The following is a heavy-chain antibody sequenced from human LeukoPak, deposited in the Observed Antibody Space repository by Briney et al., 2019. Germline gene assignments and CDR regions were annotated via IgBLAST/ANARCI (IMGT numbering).Heavy chain of an antibody. V-gene: IGHV1-2*02. J-gene: IGHJ6*03. D-gene: IGHD6-13*01. Sequence: ASVKVSCKASGYTFTGYYMHWVRQAPGQGLEWMGWINPNSGGTNYAQKFQGRVTMTRDTSISTAYMELSRLRSDDTAVYYCARGEGRSSWYLFYYYYMDVWGKGTTVTVSS. CDR1: GYTFTGYY. CDR2: INPNSGGT. CDR3: ARGEGRSSWYLFYYYYMDV.